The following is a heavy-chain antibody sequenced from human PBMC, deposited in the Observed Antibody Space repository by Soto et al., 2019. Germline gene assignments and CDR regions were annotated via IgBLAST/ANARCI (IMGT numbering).Heavy chain of an antibody. J-gene: IGHJ4*02. V-gene: IGHV3-30*18. CDR3: AKDHSDWTLGY. CDR1: GFTFSSYG. Sequence: QVQLVESGGGVVQPGRSLRLSCAASGFTFSSYGMHWVRQAPGKGLEWVTVISSDGSNKYYADSVKGRFTISRDNSKNTLYLQMNSLRAEDTAVYYCAKDHSDWTLGYWGQGTLVTVSS. D-gene: IGHD3-9*01. CDR2: ISSDGSNK.